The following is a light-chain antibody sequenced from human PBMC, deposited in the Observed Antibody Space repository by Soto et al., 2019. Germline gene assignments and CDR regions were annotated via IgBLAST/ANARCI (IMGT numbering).Light chain of an antibody. CDR1: GANIGSKY. CDR2: DSD. CDR3: GAWDDNLSVVL. V-gene: IGLV1-51*01. Sequence: QSVLTQPPSVSAAPGQKVTISCSGSGANIGSKYVSWYQHLPGTAPKLVIYDSDRRPSEIPDRFSGSKSGTSATLDITGLQTGDEADYYCGAWDDNLSVVLFGGGTKLTVL. J-gene: IGLJ2*01.